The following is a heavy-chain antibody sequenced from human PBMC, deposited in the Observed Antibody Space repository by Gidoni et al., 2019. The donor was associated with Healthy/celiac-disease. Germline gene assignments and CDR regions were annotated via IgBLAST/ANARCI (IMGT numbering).Heavy chain of an antibody. Sequence: QVQLVQSGDEVKKPGSSVKVSCKASGVTFSSYAISRVRQAPGQGLEWMGGIIPIFVTADAAQNFQGRVTITADESTSTAYMELSSLRSEDTAVDYCARKRSMITFGGVIANDAFDIWGQGTMVTVSS. CDR2: IIPIFVTA. CDR1: GVTFSSYA. D-gene: IGHD3-16*02. J-gene: IGHJ3*02. CDR3: ARKRSMITFGGVIANDAFDI. V-gene: IGHV1-69*01.